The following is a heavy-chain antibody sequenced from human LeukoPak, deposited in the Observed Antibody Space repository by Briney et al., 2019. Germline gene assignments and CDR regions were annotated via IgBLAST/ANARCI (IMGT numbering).Heavy chain of an antibody. CDR3: CGGKWEAPLGFDI. Sequence: GGSLRLSCAASGFTFSDYYMSWIRQAPGKGLEWVSYISSSGSTIYYADSVKGRFTISRDNAKNSLYLQMSSLRAEDTAVYYWCGGKWEAPLGFDIWGQGTMVTVSS. J-gene: IGHJ3*02. CDR1: GFTFSDYY. D-gene: IGHD1-26*01. V-gene: IGHV3-11*01. CDR2: ISSSGSTI.